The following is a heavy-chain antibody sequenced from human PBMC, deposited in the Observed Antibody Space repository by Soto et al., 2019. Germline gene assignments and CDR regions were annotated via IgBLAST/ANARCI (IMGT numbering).Heavy chain of an antibody. CDR3: ASLSEPIDY. Sequence: GGSLRLSCEASGFLFSTFWMRWVRQVPGKGPVWVSEVDPNGGATSYAESVKGRFTISRDNAKNILYLQMDRLRADDKAVYYCASLSEPIDYWGQGTLVTVYS. CDR2: VDPNGGAT. J-gene: IGHJ4*02. V-gene: IGHV3-74*01. CDR1: GFLFSTFW.